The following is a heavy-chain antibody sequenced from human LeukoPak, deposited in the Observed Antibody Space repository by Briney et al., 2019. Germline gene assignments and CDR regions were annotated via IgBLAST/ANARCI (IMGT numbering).Heavy chain of an antibody. CDR1: GYTFTSYA. CDR2: INAGNGNT. D-gene: IGHD1-26*01. CDR3: ARDLVTLPASYYSYGMDV. J-gene: IGHJ6*02. Sequence: GASVKVSCKASGYTFTSYAMHWVRQAPGQRLEWMGWINAGNGNTKSSQKFQGRLTIARDTSASTAYMELSSLRSEDTAVYYCARDLVTLPASYYSYGMDVWGQGTTVTVFS. V-gene: IGHV1-3*01.